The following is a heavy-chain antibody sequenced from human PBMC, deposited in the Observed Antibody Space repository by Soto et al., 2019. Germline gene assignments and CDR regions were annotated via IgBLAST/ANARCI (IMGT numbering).Heavy chain of an antibody. CDR2: ISYSGGT. CDR3: ASHDCSSTSCYYRGYYDILTGYTTYYFDY. J-gene: IGHJ4*02. D-gene: IGHD3-9*01. V-gene: IGHV4-59*01. Sequence: SETLSLTCTVSGGSISSYYWSWIRQPPGKGLEWIGYISYSGGTNYNPSLKSRVTISVDTSKNQFSLKLSSVTAADTAVYYCASHDCSSTSCYYRGYYDILTGYTTYYFDYWGQGTLVTVSS. CDR1: GGSISSYY.